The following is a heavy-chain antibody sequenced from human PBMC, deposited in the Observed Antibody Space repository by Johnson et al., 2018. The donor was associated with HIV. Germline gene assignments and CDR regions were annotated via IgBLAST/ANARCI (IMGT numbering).Heavy chain of an antibody. V-gene: IGHV3-15*01. D-gene: IGHD4-23*01. CDR3: AGGRGWVTLNAFDM. CDR1: GFTFSNAW. Sequence: EVQLVESGGGLVKPGGSLRLSCAASGFTFSNAWMSWVRQAPGKGLEWVGRIKSKTDGGTTDYAAPVKGRFTISRDDSKNTLYLQMNSLKTEDTAVYYCAGGRGWVTLNAFDMWGQGTLVTVSS. J-gene: IGHJ3*02. CDR2: IKSKTDGGTT.